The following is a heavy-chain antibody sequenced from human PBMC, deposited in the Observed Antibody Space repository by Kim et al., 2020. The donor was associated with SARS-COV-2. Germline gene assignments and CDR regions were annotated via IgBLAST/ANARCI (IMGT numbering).Heavy chain of an antibody. CDR1: GFTFSSYG. Sequence: GGSLRLSCAVSGFTFSSYGMHWVRQAPGKGLEWVAVIWYDGSNKYYADSVKGRFTISRDNSKNTLYLQMNSLRAEDTAVYYCARGGVMRSGYDPDYFDYWGQGTLVTVSS. V-gene: IGHV3-33*01. CDR3: ARGGVMRSGYDPDYFDY. D-gene: IGHD5-12*01. CDR2: IWYDGSNK. J-gene: IGHJ4*02.